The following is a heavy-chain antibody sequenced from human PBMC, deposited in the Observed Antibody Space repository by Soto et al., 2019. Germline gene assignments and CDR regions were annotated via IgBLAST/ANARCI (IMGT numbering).Heavy chain of an antibody. CDR3: ARGLRRIEDIVVVVAAEHFDY. CDR1: GGSFSGYY. CDR2: INHSGST. J-gene: IGHJ4*02. D-gene: IGHD2-15*01. V-gene: IGHV4-34*01. Sequence: SETLSLTCAVYGGSFSGYYWSWIRQPPGKGLEWIGEINHSGSTNYNPSLKSRVTISVDTSKNQFSLKLSSVTAADTAVYYCARGLRRIEDIVVVVAAEHFDYWGQGTLVTVS.